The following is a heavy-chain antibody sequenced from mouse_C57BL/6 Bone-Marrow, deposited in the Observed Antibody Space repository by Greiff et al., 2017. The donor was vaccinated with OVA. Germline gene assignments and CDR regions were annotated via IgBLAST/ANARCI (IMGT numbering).Heavy chain of an antibody. V-gene: IGHV5-17*01. J-gene: IGHJ3*01. CDR3: GGWIYSNPFAY. CDR1: GFTFSDYG. CDR2: ISSGSSTI. D-gene: IGHD2-5*01. Sequence: EVKLVESGGGLVKPGGSLKLSCAASGFTFSDYGMHWVRQAPEKGLEWVAYISSGSSTIYYADTVKGRFTISRDNAKNTLFLQMTSLRSEDTAMYYYGGWIYSNPFAYWGQGTLVTVSA.